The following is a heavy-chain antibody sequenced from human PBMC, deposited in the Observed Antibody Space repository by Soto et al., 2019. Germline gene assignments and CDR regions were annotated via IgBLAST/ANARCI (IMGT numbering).Heavy chain of an antibody. CDR2: ISGSGGST. Sequence: EVQLLESGGGLVQPGGSLRLSCAASGFTFSNYAVTWVRQAPGKGLEWVSTISGSGGSTYYADSLKGRFTISRDNSKNALYLQTNSLRAEDTAVYYCAKDQGSSWYEIDYWGQGTLVTVSS. CDR1: GFTFSNYA. J-gene: IGHJ4*02. CDR3: AKDQGSSWYEIDY. D-gene: IGHD6-13*01. V-gene: IGHV3-23*01.